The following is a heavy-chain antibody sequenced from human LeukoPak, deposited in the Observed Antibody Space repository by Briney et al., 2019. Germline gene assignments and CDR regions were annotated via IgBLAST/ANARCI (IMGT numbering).Heavy chain of an antibody. CDR2: ISGSGGST. V-gene: IGHV3-23*01. CDR3: AKDPAYYDYVWGRLDYYYYYGMDV. Sequence: PGGSLRLSCAASGFTFSSYAMSWVRQAPGKGLEWVSAISGSGGSTYYADSVKGRFTISRDNSKNTLYLQMNSLRAEDTAVYYCAKDPAYYDYVWGRLDYYYYYGMDVWGQGTTVTVSS. D-gene: IGHD3-16*01. CDR1: GFTFSSYA. J-gene: IGHJ6*02.